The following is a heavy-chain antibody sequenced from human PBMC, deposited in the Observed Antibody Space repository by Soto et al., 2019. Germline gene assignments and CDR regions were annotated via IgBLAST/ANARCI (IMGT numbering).Heavy chain of an antibody. Sequence: QVQLVQSGAEVKKPGASVKVSCKASGYTFTSYYMHWVRQAPGQGLEWMGIINPSGGSTSYAQKLQGRSTMASDTPASKVDRELSSLSSEDTAVYYCARERPIKIVVLPAALNWFAPWGQGTLVTVSS. J-gene: IGHJ5*02. D-gene: IGHD2-2*01. V-gene: IGHV1-46*03. CDR3: ARERPIKIVVLPAALNWFAP. CDR1: GYTFTSYY. CDR2: INPSGGST.